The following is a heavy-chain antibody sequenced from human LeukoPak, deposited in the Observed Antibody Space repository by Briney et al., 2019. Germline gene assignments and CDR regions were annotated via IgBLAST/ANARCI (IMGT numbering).Heavy chain of an antibody. D-gene: IGHD2-15*01. CDR3: ARGYCSGGSCYENEAFDI. Sequence: PSETLSLTCTVSGGSISSGGYFWSWIRQHPGKGLEWIGYIYYNGNTYYNPSLKSRVAISADTSKNQFSLKLSSVTAADTAVYYCARGYCSGGSCYENEAFDIWGQGTMVTVSS. J-gene: IGHJ3*02. CDR1: GGSISSGGYF. CDR2: IYYNGNT. V-gene: IGHV4-31*03.